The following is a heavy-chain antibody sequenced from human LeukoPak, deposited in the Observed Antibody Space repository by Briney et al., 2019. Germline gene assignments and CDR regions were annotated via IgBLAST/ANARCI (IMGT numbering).Heavy chain of an antibody. CDR1: GFTFRSNW. CDR2: INGDGSST. J-gene: IGHJ4*02. Sequence: PGGSLRLSCAASGFTFRSNWMHWVRQAPGKGLVWVSRINGDGSSTSYADSVKGRFTISRDNAKNTLYLQMKSLRAEDTAVYYCATQWMQLWENWGQGTLVTVSS. V-gene: IGHV3-74*01. CDR3: ATQWMQLWEN. D-gene: IGHD5-18*01.